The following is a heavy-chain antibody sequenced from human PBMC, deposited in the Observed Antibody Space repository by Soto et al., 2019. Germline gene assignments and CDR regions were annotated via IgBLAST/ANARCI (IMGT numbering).Heavy chain of an antibody. CDR3: AKDKYDDKRVYNWFDP. CDR1: GFPFITYT. Sequence: EVQLLESGGDLVQPGGSLRLSCAASGFPFITYTMTWVRQAPGKGLEWVSSISGSGDSTYYADSVKGRFTISRDNSKHTLYLQINSLRVEDTAVYYCAKDKYDDKRVYNWFDPWGQGTLVTVSS. D-gene: IGHD1-1*01. V-gene: IGHV3-23*01. CDR2: ISGSGDST. J-gene: IGHJ5*02.